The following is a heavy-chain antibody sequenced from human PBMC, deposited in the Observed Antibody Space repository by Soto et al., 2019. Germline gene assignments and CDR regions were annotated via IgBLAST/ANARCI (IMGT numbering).Heavy chain of an antibody. V-gene: IGHV4-59*01. J-gene: IGHJ4*02. D-gene: IGHD6-19*01. CDR1: GDSISSLY. CDR2: IYYSGSI. CDR3: AKSLWDTSGWKTDY. Sequence: PSETLSLTCTVSGDSISSLYWSWIRQPPGKGLEWIGYIYYSGSINYNPSLKSRVTISVDPSKNQFSLRLSSVTAADTAVYYCAKSLWDTSGWKTDYWGQGTLVTVS.